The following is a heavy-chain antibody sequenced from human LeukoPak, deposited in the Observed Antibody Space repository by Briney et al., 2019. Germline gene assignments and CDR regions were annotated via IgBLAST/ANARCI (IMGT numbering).Heavy chain of an antibody. CDR3: ARGQYYDFWSGYWFDP. CDR2: INHSGRT. Sequence: SETLSLTCAVSTGSFRGFYWSWIRQPPGKGLEWVGEINHSGRTYYNPSLKSRVTISVDTSKNQLSLKLSSVTAADTAVYYCARGQYYDFWSGYWFDPWGQGTLVTVSS. V-gene: IGHV4-34*01. CDR1: TGSFRGFY. J-gene: IGHJ5*02. D-gene: IGHD3-3*01.